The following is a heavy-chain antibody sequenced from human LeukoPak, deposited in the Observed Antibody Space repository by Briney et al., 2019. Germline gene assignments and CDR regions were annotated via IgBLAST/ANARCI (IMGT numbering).Heavy chain of an antibody. Sequence: GGSLRHSCAASGFTVSSNYMSWVRQAPGKGLEWVSIIYSGASTYYADSVKGRFTISRDNSKNTLYLQMNSLRAEDTAVYYCAGKTSGSYFFDYWGQGTLVTVSS. CDR3: AGKTSGSYFFDY. CDR1: GFTVSSNY. V-gene: IGHV3-66*02. J-gene: IGHJ4*02. CDR2: IYSGAST. D-gene: IGHD1-26*01.